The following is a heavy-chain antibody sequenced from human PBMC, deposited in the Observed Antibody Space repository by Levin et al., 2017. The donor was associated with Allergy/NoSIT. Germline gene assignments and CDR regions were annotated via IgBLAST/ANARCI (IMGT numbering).Heavy chain of an antibody. V-gene: IGHV4-39*01. J-gene: IGHJ4*03. CDR1: GGSISTTSHY. D-gene: IGHD2-15*01. CDR2: VYYSGST. CDR3: ARQLAMVVNSGNFDF. Sequence: PSETLSLTCAVSGGSISTTSHYWAWIRQPPGKGLEWIGSVYYSGSTYFNPSLKSRVTMSVDKSKNQVYLRLSSVTAADTAVYYCARQLAMVVNSGNFDFWGLGTPVTVSS.